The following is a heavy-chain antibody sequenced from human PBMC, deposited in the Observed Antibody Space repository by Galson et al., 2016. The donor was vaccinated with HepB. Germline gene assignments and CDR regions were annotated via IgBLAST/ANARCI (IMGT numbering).Heavy chain of an antibody. D-gene: IGHD2-15*01. Sequence: SLRLSCAASGFPFNTYAMTWVRQAPGKGLEWVSGVSGHADSTYYADSVKGRFAISRDNFKNTLYLQMNSLRADDTAVYYCAKANIIMVTLGVFLDTWGQGTLVTVSS. V-gene: IGHV3-23*01. J-gene: IGHJ1*01. CDR2: VSGHADST. CDR1: GFPFNTYA. CDR3: AKANIIMVTLGVFLDT.